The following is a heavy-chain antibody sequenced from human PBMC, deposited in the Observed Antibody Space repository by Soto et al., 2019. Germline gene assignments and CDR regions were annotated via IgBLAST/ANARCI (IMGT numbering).Heavy chain of an antibody. CDR1: GSSFSDSW. Sequence: GGALRLSRASSGSSFSDSWMDWVRQAPGKGPEWVANNKEDGSEKNYVDSVKGRFTISRDNAKNSLYLQMNSLRAEDTAVYYCASLGRHGWGQGTTVTVS. J-gene: IGHJ6*02. D-gene: IGHD3-16*01. CDR2: NKEDGSEK. V-gene: IGHV3-7*01. CDR3: ASLGRHG.